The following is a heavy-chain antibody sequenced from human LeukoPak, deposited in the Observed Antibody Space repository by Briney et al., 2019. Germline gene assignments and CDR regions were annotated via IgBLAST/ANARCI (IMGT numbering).Heavy chain of an antibody. V-gene: IGHV1-18*01. CDR2: ISAYNGNT. Sequence: ASVTVSCKASVYTFTSYGISWVRQAPGQGLEWMGWISAYNGNTNYAQKLQGRVTMTTDTSTSTDYMELRSLRSDDTAVYYCARVPLRYFDWLSGDGYYFDYWGQGTLVTVSS. D-gene: IGHD3-9*01. CDR1: VYTFTSYG. J-gene: IGHJ4*02. CDR3: ARVPLRYFDWLSGDGYYFDY.